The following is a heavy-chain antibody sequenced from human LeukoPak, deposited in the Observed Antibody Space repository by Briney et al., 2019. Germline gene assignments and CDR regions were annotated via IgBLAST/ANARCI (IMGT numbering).Heavy chain of an antibody. CDR3: AKSRPLLDY. Sequence: SETLSLTCAVYGGSFSDYYWSWIRQPPGKGLEWIGEIHHSGSTNYNPSLKSRVTISVDTSKNQFSLKLSSVTAADTAVYYCAKSRPLLDYWGQGTLVTVSS. D-gene: IGHD2-21*02. V-gene: IGHV4-34*01. J-gene: IGHJ4*02. CDR1: GGSFSDYY. CDR2: IHHSGST.